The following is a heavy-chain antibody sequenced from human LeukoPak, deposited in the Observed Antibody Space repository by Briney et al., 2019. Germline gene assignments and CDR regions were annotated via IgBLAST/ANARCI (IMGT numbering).Heavy chain of an antibody. D-gene: IGHD1-26*01. Sequence: PSETLSLTCAVSGASITSCYWSWVRQSAGKGLEWIGRLYTTGTTNYNPSLKSRVTMSGDSPKTQLSLTLTSVTTADTAVYYCVRDGANWEEPNDAFDTWGQGTLLTVSS. CDR2: LYTTGTT. CDR1: GASITSCY. V-gene: IGHV4-4*07. J-gene: IGHJ3*02. CDR3: VRDGANWEEPNDAFDT.